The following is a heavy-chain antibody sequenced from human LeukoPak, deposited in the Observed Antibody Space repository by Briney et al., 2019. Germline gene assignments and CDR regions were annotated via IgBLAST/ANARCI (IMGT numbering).Heavy chain of an antibody. Sequence: GGSLRLSCAASGFTFSSYAMSWVRQAPGKGLEWVSGISGSGDSTYYADSVKGRFTISRDNSKNTLYLQMNSLRAEDTAVYYCAKDNAYYYADYWGQGTLVTVSS. V-gene: IGHV3-23*01. CDR3: AKDNAYYYADY. J-gene: IGHJ4*02. D-gene: IGHD3-10*01. CDR1: GFTFSSYA. CDR2: ISGSGDST.